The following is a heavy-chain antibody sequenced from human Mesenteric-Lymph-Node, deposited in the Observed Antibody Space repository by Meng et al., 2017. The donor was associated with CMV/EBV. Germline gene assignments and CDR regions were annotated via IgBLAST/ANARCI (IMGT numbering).Heavy chain of an antibody. J-gene: IGHJ4*02. V-gene: IGHV3-7*01. Sequence: GGSLRLSCAASGFAFSSYWMNWVRQAPGKGLEWVANIKQDGSEKYYVDSVKGRFTISRDNAKNSLDLQMNSLRVEDTAVYYCARDRVRGVGATDFDYWGQGTLVTVSS. CDR1: GFAFSSYW. CDR3: ARDRVRGVGATDFDY. D-gene: IGHD1-26*01. CDR2: IKQDGSEK.